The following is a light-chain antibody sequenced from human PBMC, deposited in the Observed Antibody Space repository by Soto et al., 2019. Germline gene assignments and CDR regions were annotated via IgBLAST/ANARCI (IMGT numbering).Light chain of an antibody. J-gene: IGLJ1*01. CDR1: RSNIGRNY. Sequence: QSVLTQPPSVSAAPGQKVTIYCSGSRSNIGRNYVSWYQQLPGTAPRLLIYDNNKRPSGIPDRFSGSKSGTSATLDISGLQTGDEAVYYCGTLYSSLSSGPYVFGPGTKLTVL. CDR3: GTLYSSLSSGPYV. V-gene: IGLV1-51*01. CDR2: DNN.